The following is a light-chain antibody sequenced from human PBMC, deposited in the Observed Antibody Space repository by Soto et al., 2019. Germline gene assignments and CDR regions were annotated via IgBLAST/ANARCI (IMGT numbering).Light chain of an antibody. Sequence: DLQMTQSPFSLSASVGDRVTITCRASQNIGRYLNWYQQKAGKAPNLLIYGASTLQSGVPSRFSGSGSGTDFTLTISSLQVEDFATYYCQQGNSVSSLTFGGGTKVQIK. CDR1: QNIGRY. CDR2: GAS. J-gene: IGKJ4*01. V-gene: IGKV1-39*01. CDR3: QQGNSVSSLT.